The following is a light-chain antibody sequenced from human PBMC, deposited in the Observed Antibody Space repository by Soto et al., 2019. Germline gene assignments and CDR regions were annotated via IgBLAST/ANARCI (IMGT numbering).Light chain of an antibody. CDR2: EVS. J-gene: IGLJ2*01. CDR3: SSYTSTSTPLI. CDR1: SSDVGSQNL. Sequence: QSALTQPASVSGSPGQSITISCSGTSSDVGSQNLVSWYQQHPGKAPKLMLYEVSERPSGVSDRFSGSKSGNTASLSISGLQLEDDADYYCSSYTSTSTPLIFGGGTKLTVL. V-gene: IGLV2-14*02.